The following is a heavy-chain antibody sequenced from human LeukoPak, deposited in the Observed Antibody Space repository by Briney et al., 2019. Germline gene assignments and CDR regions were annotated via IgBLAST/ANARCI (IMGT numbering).Heavy chain of an antibody. Sequence: GGSLRLSCAASGFTFSSYGMHWVRQAPGKGLEWVAVISYDGSNKYYADSVKGRFTISRDNSKNTLYLQMNSLRAEDTAVYYCAKCRYYYYGMDVWGQGTTVTVSS. CDR2: ISYDGSNK. J-gene: IGHJ6*02. CDR1: GFTFSSYG. CDR3: AKCRYYYYGMDV. V-gene: IGHV3-30*18.